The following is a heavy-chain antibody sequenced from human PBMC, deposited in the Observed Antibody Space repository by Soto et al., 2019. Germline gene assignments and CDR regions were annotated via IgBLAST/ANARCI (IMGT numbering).Heavy chain of an antibody. CDR3: ARGYYDSNGQSNTFDI. V-gene: IGHV4-59*01. Sequence: SETLSRTRTVSGASISSSYWRWIRQSPGKGLEWIGYVYYTGSTNYNPSLKSRVTISVDTSKNQFSLKLTSVTAADTAIYYCARGYYDSNGQSNTFDIWGQGTKVT. J-gene: IGHJ3*02. CDR1: GASISSSY. D-gene: IGHD3-22*01. CDR2: VYYTGST.